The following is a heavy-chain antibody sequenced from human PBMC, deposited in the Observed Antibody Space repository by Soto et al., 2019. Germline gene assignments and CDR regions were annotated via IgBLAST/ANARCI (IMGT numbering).Heavy chain of an antibody. V-gene: IGHV4-4*02. Sequence: QVQLQESGPGLVKPSGALSLTCAVSGVSISSHDWWTWDRQPPGKGLEWIGESHQSGYTNYNSSLETRVTISVHKSKHLFYLKLTAMTVADPAVDHLATRDSSMFYWGQGTLVTVSS. CDR3: ATRDSSMFY. CDR2: SHQSGYT. J-gene: IGHJ4*02. CDR1: GVSISSHDW. D-gene: IGHD6-13*01.